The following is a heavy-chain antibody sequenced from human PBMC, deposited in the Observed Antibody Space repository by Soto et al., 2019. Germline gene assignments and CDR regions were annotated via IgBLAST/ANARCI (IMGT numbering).Heavy chain of an antibody. CDR2: IIPIFSTA. CDR3: AALIAAAGTIDY. J-gene: IGHJ4*02. CDR1: GGTFSSYA. V-gene: IGHV1-69*13. D-gene: IGHD6-13*01. Sequence: GASVKVSCKASGGTFSSYAISWVRQAPEQGLEWMGGIIPIFSTANYAQKFQGRVTITADESTSTAYMELSSLRSEDTAVYYCAALIAAAGTIDYWGQGTLVTVSS.